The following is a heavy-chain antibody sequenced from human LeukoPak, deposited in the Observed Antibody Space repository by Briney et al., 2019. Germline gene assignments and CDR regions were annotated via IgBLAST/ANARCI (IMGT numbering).Heavy chain of an antibody. CDR3: AKDGRRDGYNYDY. CDR1: GFTFSSYG. CDR2: ISYDGSNK. V-gene: IGHV3-30*18. D-gene: IGHD5-24*01. J-gene: IGHJ4*02. Sequence: PGGSLRLSCAASGFTFSSYGMHWVRQAPGKGLEWVAVISYDGSNKYYADSVKGRFTISRDNSKNTLYLQMNSLRAEDTAVYYCAKDGRRDGYNYDYWGQGTLVTVSS.